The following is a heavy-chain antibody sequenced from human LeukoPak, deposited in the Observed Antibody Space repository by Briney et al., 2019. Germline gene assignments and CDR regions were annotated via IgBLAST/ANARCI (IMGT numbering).Heavy chain of an antibody. D-gene: IGHD3-22*01. CDR3: ARDSMSYYYDSSGYYYRYYGMDV. Sequence: SETLSLTCTVSGGSVSSGSYYWSWIRQPPGKGLEWIGYIYYSGSTNYIPSLKSRVTISVDTSKNQFSLKLSSVTAADTAVYYCARDSMSYYYDSSGYYYRYYGMDVWGQGTTVTVSS. J-gene: IGHJ6*02. CDR1: GGSVSSGSYY. V-gene: IGHV4-61*01. CDR2: IYYSGST.